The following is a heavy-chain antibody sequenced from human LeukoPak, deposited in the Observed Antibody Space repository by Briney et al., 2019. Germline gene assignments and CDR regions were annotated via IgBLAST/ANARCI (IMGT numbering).Heavy chain of an antibody. CDR2: IYPGDSDT. V-gene: IGHV5-51*01. D-gene: IGHD4-17*01. Sequence: GESLKISCKGSGYKFTNYWIAWVRQMPGKGLEWMGIIYPGDSDTKYSPSFQGQVTMSADKSISTAYLQWSSLKASDTAICYCARRSYGDYIDYFDFWGQGTLVTVSS. J-gene: IGHJ4*02. CDR1: GYKFTNYW. CDR3: ARRSYGDYIDYFDF.